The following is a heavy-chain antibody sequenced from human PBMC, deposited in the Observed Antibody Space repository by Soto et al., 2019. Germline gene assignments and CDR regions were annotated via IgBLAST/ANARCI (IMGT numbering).Heavy chain of an antibody. CDR1: GGSISGYY. J-gene: IGHJ6*02. CDR3: ARDLWGYCGTDCYPLDV. D-gene: IGHD2-21*02. CDR2: MYNTGST. V-gene: IGHV4-59*01. Sequence: SETLSLTCTVSGGSISGYYWSWIRQPPGKGLKRIGYMYNTGSTVYNPSFKSRVTISVDTSKNQFSLKLNSVTAADTAVYYCARDLWGYCGTDCYPLDVWGQGTTVTVS.